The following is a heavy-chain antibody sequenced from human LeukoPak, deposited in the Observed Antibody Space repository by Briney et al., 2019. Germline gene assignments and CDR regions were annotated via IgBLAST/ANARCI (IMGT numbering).Heavy chain of an antibody. D-gene: IGHD2-2*01. J-gene: IGHJ4*02. CDR3: AKDHTSLGGLDY. CDR1: GFSFSSFV. CDR2: IRGGGGST. Sequence: GGSLRLSCAASGFSFSSFVMTWVRQAPGKGLEWVSVIRGGGGSTTYADAVKGRFTISRDDSKNTVYLQMNSLRADDTAVYYCAKDHTSLGGLDYWGQGTLVTVSS. V-gene: IGHV3-23*01.